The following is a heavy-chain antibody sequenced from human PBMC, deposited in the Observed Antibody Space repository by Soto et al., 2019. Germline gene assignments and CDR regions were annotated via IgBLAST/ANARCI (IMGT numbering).Heavy chain of an antibody. CDR1: GYSFTNYG. J-gene: IGHJ4*02. D-gene: IGHD6-19*01. Sequence: QVQLVQSGPEVKKPGASVKVSCKASGYSFTNYGIIWVRQAPGQGLEWMGWMNPYNGDRSYAQKLQGGVTMTTDTSTSTAYLALRSMRFDDTAIYYCARVSGGGYYYLDSWGQGTLVTVSS. CDR2: MNPYNGDR. CDR3: ARVSGGGYYYLDS. V-gene: IGHV1-18*01.